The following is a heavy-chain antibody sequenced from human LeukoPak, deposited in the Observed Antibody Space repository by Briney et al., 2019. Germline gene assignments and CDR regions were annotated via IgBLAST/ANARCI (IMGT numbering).Heavy chain of an antibody. V-gene: IGHV3-21*01. Sequence: PGGSLRLSCAASGFTFTSYSMNWVRQAPGKGLEWVSSISSSSSYIYYADSVKGRFTISRDNAKNSLYLQMNSLRAEDTAVYYCAREWDVLLWFGELLGPGASDIWGQGTMVTVSS. J-gene: IGHJ3*02. D-gene: IGHD3-10*01. CDR3: AREWDVLLWFGELLGPGASDI. CDR2: ISSSSSYI. CDR1: GFTFTSYS.